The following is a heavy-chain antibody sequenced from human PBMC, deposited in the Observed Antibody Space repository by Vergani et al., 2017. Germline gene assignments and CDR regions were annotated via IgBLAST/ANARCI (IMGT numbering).Heavy chain of an antibody. D-gene: IGHD3-22*01. J-gene: IGHJ4*02. V-gene: IGHV1-69*10. CDR3: ARDSQYYYVSSDSGYYVDY. CDR1: GGAFSSYA. CDR2: IRPYTGHT. Sequence: QGQLVQSGAEVKKPGSSMKVSCKASGGAFSSYAISWVRQAPGKGLEWMAWIRPYTGHTIYAQKFQDRVTRTTDTSTNTAYMELSSLRSEDTAVYYCARDSQYYYVSSDSGYYVDYWGQGTLVTVSS.